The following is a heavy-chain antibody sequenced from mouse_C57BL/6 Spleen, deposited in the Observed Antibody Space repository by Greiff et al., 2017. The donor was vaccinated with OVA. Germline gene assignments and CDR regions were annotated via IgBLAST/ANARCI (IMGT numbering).Heavy chain of an antibody. CDR2: IYPGSGNT. Sequence: QVQLQQSGPELVKPGASVKISCKASGYSFTSYYIHWVKQRPGQGLEWIGWIYPGSGNTKYNEKFKGKATLTADTSSSTAYMQLSSLTSEDSAVYYCARDDTTVVATVPFDYWGQGTTLTVSA. D-gene: IGHD1-1*01. CDR1: GYSFTSYY. CDR3: ARDDTTVVATVPFDY. J-gene: IGHJ2*01. V-gene: IGHV1-66*01.